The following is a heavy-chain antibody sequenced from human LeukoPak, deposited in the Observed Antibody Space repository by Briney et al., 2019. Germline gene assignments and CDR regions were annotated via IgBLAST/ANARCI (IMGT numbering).Heavy chain of an antibody. D-gene: IGHD6-19*01. CDR1: GYTFTSYY. Sequence: ASVKVSCKASGYTFTSYYMHWVRQAPGQRLEWMGWINAGNGNTKYSQKFQGRVTITRDTSASTAYMELSSLRSEDTAVYYCARGSLRVAVAGRVHNWFDPWGQGTLVTVSS. V-gene: IGHV1-3*01. J-gene: IGHJ5*02. CDR2: INAGNGNT. CDR3: ARGSLRVAVAGRVHNWFDP.